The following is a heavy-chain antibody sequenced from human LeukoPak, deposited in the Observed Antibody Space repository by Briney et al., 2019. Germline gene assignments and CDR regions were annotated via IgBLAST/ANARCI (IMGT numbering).Heavy chain of an antibody. Sequence: GGSLRLSCAASGFTFSSYAMSWVRQAPGKGLEWVSAISGSGGSTYYADSVKGRFTISRDNSKNTLYLQMNSLRAEDAAVYYCAKDVIAVAGTSGAFDYRGQGTLVTVSS. CDR1: GFTFSSYA. D-gene: IGHD6-19*01. V-gene: IGHV3-23*01. J-gene: IGHJ4*02. CDR3: AKDVIAVAGTSGAFDY. CDR2: ISGSGGST.